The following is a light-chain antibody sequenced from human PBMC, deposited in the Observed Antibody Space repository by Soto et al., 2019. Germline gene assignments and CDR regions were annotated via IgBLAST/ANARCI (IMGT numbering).Light chain of an antibody. CDR3: QQKYRLPRT. CDR1: QSISPY. CDR2: GAS. J-gene: IGKJ1*01. Sequence: QIAQSPSSVSASVADRFTITFGASQSISPYLNWYQHKPGKAPKVLINGASRLHTGVPSRFSGSGSGTDFTLTISSLQPEDFATYFCQQKYRLPRTFGQGTKVDI. V-gene: IGKV1-39*01.